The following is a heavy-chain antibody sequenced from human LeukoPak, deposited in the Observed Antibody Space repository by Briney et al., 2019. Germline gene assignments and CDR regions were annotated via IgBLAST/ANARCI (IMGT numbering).Heavy chain of an antibody. D-gene: IGHD3-22*01. CDR3: ASCYYDSSGYIPN. J-gene: IGHJ4*02. V-gene: IGHV3-21*01. Sequence: GGSLRLSCAASGFTFSSYSMNWVRQAPGKGLEWVSSISSSSSYIYYADSVKGRFTISRDNAKNSLYLQMNSLRAEDTAVYYCASCYYDSSGYIPNWGQGTLVTVSS. CDR2: ISSSSSYI. CDR1: GFTFSSYS.